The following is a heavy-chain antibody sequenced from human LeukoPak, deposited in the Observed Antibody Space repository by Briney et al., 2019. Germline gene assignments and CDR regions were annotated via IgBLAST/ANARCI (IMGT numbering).Heavy chain of an antibody. V-gene: IGHV3-33*01. J-gene: IGHJ4*02. Sequence: GRSLRLSCAASGFTFSSYGMHWVRQAPGKGLEWVAVIWYDGSNKYYADSVKGRFTISRDNSKNTLYLQMNSLRAEDTAVYYCASGVSYSTYWGQGTLVTVSS. CDR2: IWYDGSNK. CDR3: ASGVSYSTY. D-gene: IGHD1-26*01. CDR1: GFTFSSYG.